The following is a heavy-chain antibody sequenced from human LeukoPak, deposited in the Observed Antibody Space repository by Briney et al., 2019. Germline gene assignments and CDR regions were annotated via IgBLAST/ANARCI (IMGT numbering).Heavy chain of an antibody. CDR1: GFTFSSDY. Sequence: GGSLRLSCAASGFTFSSDYMHWVRQAPGKGLVWVSRINSDGSRTSYADSVKGRFTISRDNAKNTLYLQMNSLRAEDTAVYYCARDRTYYDFWSGSPRYYGMDVWGQGTTVTVSS. V-gene: IGHV3-74*01. J-gene: IGHJ6*02. CDR2: INSDGSRT. D-gene: IGHD3-3*01. CDR3: ARDRTYYDFWSGSPRYYGMDV.